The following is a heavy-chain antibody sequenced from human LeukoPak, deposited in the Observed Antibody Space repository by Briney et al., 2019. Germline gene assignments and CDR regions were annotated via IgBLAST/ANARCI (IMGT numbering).Heavy chain of an antibody. J-gene: IGHJ4*02. CDR3: AKDQGVLWFGSVDY. Sequence: QAGGSLRLSCAASGFTFSSYGMHWVRQAPGKGLEWVAFIRYDGSNKYYADSVKGRFTISRDNSKNTLYLQMNSLRAEDTAVYYCAKDQGVLWFGSVDYWGQGTLVTVSS. D-gene: IGHD3-10*01. CDR2: IRYDGSNK. CDR1: GFTFSSYG. V-gene: IGHV3-30*02.